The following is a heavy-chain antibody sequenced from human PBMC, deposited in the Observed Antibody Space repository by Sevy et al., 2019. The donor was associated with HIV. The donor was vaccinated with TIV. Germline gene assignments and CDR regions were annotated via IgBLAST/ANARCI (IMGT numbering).Heavy chain of an antibody. J-gene: IGHJ5*02. CDR1: GYTFSDYW. V-gene: IGHV1-2*02. Sequence: ASVKVSCRTSGYTFSDYWLHWMRQAPGQGLEWIGWITPKRGNTLYAQNFQDRVTMTRDTSISTAYLELRSLTYDDTAVYYCARDAGIYGPPWWFDPWGQGTLVTVSS. CDR3: ARDAGIYGPPWWFDP. D-gene: IGHD3-10*01. CDR2: ITPKRGNT.